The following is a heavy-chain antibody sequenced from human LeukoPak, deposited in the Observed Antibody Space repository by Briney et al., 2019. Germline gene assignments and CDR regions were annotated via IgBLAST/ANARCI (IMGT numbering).Heavy chain of an antibody. CDR3: ASHARSSYGSGSYLVY. J-gene: IGHJ4*02. V-gene: IGHV1-2*02. CDR2: INPNSGGT. D-gene: IGHD3-10*01. Sequence: ASVKVSCKASGYTFTSYGISWVRQAPGQGLEWMGWINPNSGGTNYAQKFQGRVTMTRDTSISTAYMELSRLRSDDTAVYYCASHARSSYGSGSYLVYWGQGTLVTVSS. CDR1: GYTFTSYG.